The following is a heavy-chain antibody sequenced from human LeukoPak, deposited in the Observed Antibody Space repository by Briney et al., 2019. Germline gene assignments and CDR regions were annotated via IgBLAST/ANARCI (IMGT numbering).Heavy chain of an antibody. V-gene: IGHV3-21*04. Sequence: GGSLRLSCAASGFTFSSYSLNWVRQAPGKGLEWVSYISTTSNYIYYADSVKGRFTISRDNAKNSLYLQMNSLRAEDTAVYYCAKPPPLDYWGQGTLVTVSS. CDR3: AKPPPLDY. CDR2: ISTTSNYI. CDR1: GFTFSSYS. J-gene: IGHJ4*02.